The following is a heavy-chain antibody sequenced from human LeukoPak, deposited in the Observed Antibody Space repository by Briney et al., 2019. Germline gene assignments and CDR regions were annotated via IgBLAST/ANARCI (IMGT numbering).Heavy chain of an antibody. CDR3: ARSTILEARPWDY. Sequence: SETLSLTCTVSGGSISSYYWSWIRQPPGKGLEWIGSLYSSGSTYYNPSLKSRVTISVDTSKNQFSMELSYVTAADTALYFCARSTILEARPWDYWGQGTLLSVSS. CDR1: GGSISSYY. CDR2: LYSSGST. J-gene: IGHJ4*02. V-gene: IGHV4-59*04. D-gene: IGHD6-6*01.